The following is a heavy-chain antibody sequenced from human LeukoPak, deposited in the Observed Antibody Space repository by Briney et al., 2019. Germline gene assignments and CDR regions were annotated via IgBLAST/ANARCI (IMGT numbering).Heavy chain of an antibody. CDR2: LHYSGNN. D-gene: IGHD6-19*01. J-gene: IGHJ5*02. CDR3: ARVRYSSAWGWFDP. V-gene: IGHV4-59*01. CDR1: CASINSYF. Sequence: PSETLSLTCTVSCASINSYFWILIRQPPGNGLEWVGYLHYSGNNNYNPSLNSRVTISVDTSKNQFSLKLTSLTAADTAVYYCARVRYSSAWGWFDPWGQGTLVTVSS.